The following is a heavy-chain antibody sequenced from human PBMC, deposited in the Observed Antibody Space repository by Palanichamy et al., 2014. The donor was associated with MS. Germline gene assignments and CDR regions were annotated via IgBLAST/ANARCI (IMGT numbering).Heavy chain of an antibody. D-gene: IGHD3-3*01. Sequence: HLVEVWGRAWSAGGVPCESPVQPLDSIFSAYSMTWVRQAPGQGLEWVATISLKSNYRYYADSVKGRFTISRDNAKNSLYLEMNSLRLEDTGFYYCARDSPIPIGVSFSWGRGTLVTVSS. V-gene: IGHV3-21*01. J-gene: IGHJ1*01. CDR1: DSIFSAYS. CDR3: ARDSPIPIGVSFS. CDR2: ISLKSNYR.